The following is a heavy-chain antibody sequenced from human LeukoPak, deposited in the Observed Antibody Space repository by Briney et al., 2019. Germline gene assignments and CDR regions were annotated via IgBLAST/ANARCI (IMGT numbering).Heavy chain of an antibody. J-gene: IGHJ2*01. CDR3: ARNADGEFWYFDL. Sequence: SGTLSLTCTVSGGSISSYYWSWIRQPAGKGLEWIGRIHTSGSTNYNPSLKSRVTMSVDTSENQFSLKLSSVTAADTAVYYCARNADGEFWYFDLWGRGTLVTVSS. CDR1: GGSISSYY. D-gene: IGHD2-2*01. V-gene: IGHV4-4*07. CDR2: IHTSGST.